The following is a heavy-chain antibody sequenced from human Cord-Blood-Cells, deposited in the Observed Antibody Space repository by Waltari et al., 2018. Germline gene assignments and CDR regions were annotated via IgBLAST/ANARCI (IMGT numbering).Heavy chain of an antibody. Sequence: QLQLQESGPGLVKPSETLSLTCTVPGGSISSSCYHGGWIRQPPGKGLEWIGSIYYSGSTYYNPSLKSRVTISVDTSKNQFSLKLSSVTAADTAVYYCASDSSSWGQGTLVTVSS. D-gene: IGHD6-13*01. CDR2: IYYSGST. V-gene: IGHV4-39*07. CDR3: ASDSSS. CDR1: GGSISSSCYH. J-gene: IGHJ4*02.